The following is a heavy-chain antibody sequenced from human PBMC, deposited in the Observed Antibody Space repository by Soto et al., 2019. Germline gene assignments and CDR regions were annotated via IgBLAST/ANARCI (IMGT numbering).Heavy chain of an antibody. V-gene: IGHV3-21*01. J-gene: IGHJ5*02. CDR3: AREGGEYQLLHPHIWFDP. CDR2: ISSSSSYI. CDR1: GFTFSSYS. D-gene: IGHD2-2*01. Sequence: EVQLVESGGGLVKPGGSLRLSCAASGFTFSSYSMNWVRQAPGKGLEWVSSISSSSSYIYYADSVKGRFTISRDNAKNSLYLQMNSLRAEDTAVYYCAREGGEYQLLHPHIWFDPWGQGTLVTVSS.